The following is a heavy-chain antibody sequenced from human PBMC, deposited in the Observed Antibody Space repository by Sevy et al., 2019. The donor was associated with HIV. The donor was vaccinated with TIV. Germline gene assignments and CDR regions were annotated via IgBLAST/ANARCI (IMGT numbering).Heavy chain of an antibody. J-gene: IGHJ4*02. CDR2: ISYDGSNK. V-gene: IGHV3-30*04. D-gene: IGHD2-2*01. CDR3: ARDSSTSWINYYFDY. Sequence: GGSLRLSCAASEFTFSSYAMHWVRQAPGKGLEWVAVISYDGSNKDYADSVKGRFTISRDNSKNTLYLQMNSLRAEDTAVYYCARDSSTSWINYYFDYWGQGTLVTVSS. CDR1: EFTFSSYA.